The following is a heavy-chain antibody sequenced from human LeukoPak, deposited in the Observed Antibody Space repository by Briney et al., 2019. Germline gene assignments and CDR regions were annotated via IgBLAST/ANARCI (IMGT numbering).Heavy chain of an antibody. Sequence: GGSLRLSCAASGFNFGTYAMTWVRQAPGKGLEWVGRIKSKTDGGTTDYAAPVKGRFTISRDDSKNTLYLQMNSLKTEDTAVYYCTTDLDARPYWGQGTLVTVSP. CDR3: TTDLDARPY. CDR1: GFNFGTYA. CDR2: IKSKTDGGTT. J-gene: IGHJ4*02. V-gene: IGHV3-15*01.